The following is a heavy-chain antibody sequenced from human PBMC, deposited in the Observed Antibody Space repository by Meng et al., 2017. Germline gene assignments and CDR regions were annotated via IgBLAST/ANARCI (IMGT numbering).Heavy chain of an antibody. CDR3: TSSPGIAAAGTGY. Sequence: GGSLRLSCAASGFTFSGSAMHWVRQASGKGLEWVGRIRSKANSYATAYAASVKGRFTISRDDSKNTAYLQMNSLKTEDTAVYYCTSSPGIAAAGTGYWGQGTLVTVSS. CDR1: GFTFSGSA. CDR2: IRSKANSYAT. V-gene: IGHV3-73*01. D-gene: IGHD6-13*01. J-gene: IGHJ4*02.